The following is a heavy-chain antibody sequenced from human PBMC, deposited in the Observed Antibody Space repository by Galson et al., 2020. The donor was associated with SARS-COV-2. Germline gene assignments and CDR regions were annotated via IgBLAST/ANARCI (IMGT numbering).Heavy chain of an antibody. D-gene: IGHD6-13*01. J-gene: IGHJ5*02. CDR1: GGSFSGYY. V-gene: IGHV4-34*01. Sequence: SETLSLTCAVYGGSFSGYYWSWIRQPPGKGLEWIGEINHSGSTNYNPSLKSRVTISVDTSKNQFSLKLSSVTAADTAVYYCARGVDSSSGVNWFDPWGQEPWSPSPQ. CDR2: INHSGST. CDR3: ARGVDSSSGVNWFDP.